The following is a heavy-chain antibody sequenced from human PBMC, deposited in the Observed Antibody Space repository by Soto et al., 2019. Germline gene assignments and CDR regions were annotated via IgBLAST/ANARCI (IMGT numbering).Heavy chain of an antibody. D-gene: IGHD3-16*01. V-gene: IGHV3-64*01. CDR2: ISSNGGST. CDR3: ARGGGEFDL. CDR1: GFTFSSYA. J-gene: IGHJ2*01. Sequence: EVQLVESGGGLVQPGGSLRLSCAASGFTFSSYAMHWVRQAPGKGLEYVSAISSNGGSTYYANSVKGRFTISRDNSKNTLYLQMGCLRAEDMAVYYCARGGGEFDLWGRGTLVTVSS.